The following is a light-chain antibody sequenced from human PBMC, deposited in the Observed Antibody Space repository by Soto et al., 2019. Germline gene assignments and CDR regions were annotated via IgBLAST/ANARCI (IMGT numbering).Light chain of an antibody. V-gene: IGKV3-11*01. CDR2: DAY. CDR1: QSDDRY. J-gene: IGKJ2*02. CDR3: QQRAKWPST. Sequence: VLTQSPDTLSLSPGETATLSCRASQSDDRYVAWYQQKLGQAPRLLIYDAYTRATGVAARFTGSGSATDFSLTITSLEPEDFAVYYCQQRAKWPSTFGPGTKVE.